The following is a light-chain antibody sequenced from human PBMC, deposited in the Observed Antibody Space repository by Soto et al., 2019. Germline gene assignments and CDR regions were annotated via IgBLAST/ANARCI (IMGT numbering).Light chain of an antibody. J-gene: IGKJ3*01. V-gene: IGKV3-15*01. CDR3: QQYDNWPPFT. CDR1: QSVGSH. CDR2: GAS. Sequence: EIVMTQSPATLSVSPGERATLSCRASQSVGSHLAWYQQRPGQAPRLLIYGASYRATGIPARFSGSGSGTDFTLIISSLQSEDFAVYYCQQYDNWPPFTLGPGTKVDIK.